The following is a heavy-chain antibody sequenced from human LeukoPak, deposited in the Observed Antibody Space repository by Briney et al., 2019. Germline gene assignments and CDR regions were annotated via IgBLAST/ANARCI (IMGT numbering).Heavy chain of an antibody. CDR2: IRSSGSLI. V-gene: IGHV3-48*04. D-gene: IGHD3-22*01. CDR1: GFTFRTST. CDR3: ARNFYETTGFYYDAFDI. Sequence: GGSLRLSCGASGFTFRTSTMHWVRQAPGKGLEWVAFIRSSGSLIYYAESVKGRFTISRDNSRNSLYLQMNSLRVEDTAVYYCARNFYETTGFYYDAFDIWGQGTAVTVSS. J-gene: IGHJ3*02.